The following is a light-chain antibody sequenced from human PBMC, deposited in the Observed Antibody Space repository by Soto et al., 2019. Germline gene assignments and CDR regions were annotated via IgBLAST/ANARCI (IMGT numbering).Light chain of an antibody. CDR1: SSDVGTYNL. CDR2: EGS. V-gene: IGLV2-23*03. Sequence: QSARTQPASVSGSPGQSIIISCTGTSSDVGTYNLVSWYQQHPGKAPKLMIYEGSKRPSGVSNRFSGSKSGNTASLTISGLQAEDEADYYCCSYVGSSTFVVFGGGTKLTVL. CDR3: CSYVGSSTFVV. J-gene: IGLJ2*01.